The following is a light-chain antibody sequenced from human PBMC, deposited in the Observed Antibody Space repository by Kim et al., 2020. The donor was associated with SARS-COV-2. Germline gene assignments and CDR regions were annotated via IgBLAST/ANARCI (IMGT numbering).Light chain of an antibody. CDR3: YSAADNNSWV. CDR1: VLAKKY. V-gene: IGLV3-27*01. J-gene: IGLJ3*02. CDR2: KDS. Sequence: VSPGQTARITCSGDVLAKKYARWFQQKPGQALVLVIYKDSERPSGIPERFSGSSSGTTVTLTISGAQVEDEADYYCYSAADNNSWVFGGGTQLTVL.